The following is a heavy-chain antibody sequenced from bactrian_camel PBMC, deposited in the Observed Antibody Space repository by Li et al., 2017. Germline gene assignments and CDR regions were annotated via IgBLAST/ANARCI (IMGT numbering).Heavy chain of an antibody. D-gene: IGHD3*01. CDR1: GFTFSDYT. V-gene: IGHV3S40*01. Sequence: VQLVESGGGLVQSGESLRLSCAASGFTFSDYTMTWVRQAPGKGLEWVSDINSSGRSTNYADSVKGRFTISRDNAKNTVHLQMDSLKSEDTALYYCATAVYDYWGQGTQVTVS. CDR2: INSSGRST. CDR3: ATAVYDY. J-gene: IGHJ4*01.